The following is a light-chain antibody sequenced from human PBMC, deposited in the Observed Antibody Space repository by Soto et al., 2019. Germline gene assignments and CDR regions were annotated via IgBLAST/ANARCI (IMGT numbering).Light chain of an antibody. CDR3: YSYTTSSTRV. CDR2: DVS. CDR1: SIDVGAYNY. V-gene: IGLV2-14*01. J-gene: IGLJ2*01. Sequence: QPVSVSGSPGQSITISCTGTSIDVGAYNYVSWYQQHPGKAPKLMIYDVSNRPSGVSNRFSGSKSGNTASLTISGLQAEDEADYYCYSYTTSSTRVFGGGTKLTVL.